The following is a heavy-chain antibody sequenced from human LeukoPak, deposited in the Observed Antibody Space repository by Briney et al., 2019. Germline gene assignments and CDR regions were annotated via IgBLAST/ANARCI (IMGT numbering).Heavy chain of an antibody. CDR2: IFHSGNT. CDR1: GGSISSGGYS. Sequence: PSQTLSLTCAVSGGSISSGGYSWSWIRQPPGKDLEWIGYIFHSGNTYYNPSFKSRVTMLIDRSKNQLSLRVTSVTAADTAVYYCARVSASGSFFDYWGQGTLVTVSS. CDR3: ARVSASGSFFDY. J-gene: IGHJ4*02. D-gene: IGHD3-10*01. V-gene: IGHV4-30-2*01.